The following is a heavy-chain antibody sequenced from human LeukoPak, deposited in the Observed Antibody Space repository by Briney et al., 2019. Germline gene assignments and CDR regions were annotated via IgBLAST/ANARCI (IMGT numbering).Heavy chain of an antibody. Sequence: PSETLSLTRTVSGGSIGNYYWSWIRQPPGKGLECLGYIYYSGSTNYSPSLRSRLTMSLDTSKNQFSLKLSSVTAADTAVYYCARAGTNWSSGCYFDYRGQGALVTVSS. J-gene: IGHJ4*02. CDR3: ARAGTNWSSGCYFDY. D-gene: IGHD1-1*01. CDR1: GGSIGNYY. CDR2: IYYSGST. V-gene: IGHV4-59*01.